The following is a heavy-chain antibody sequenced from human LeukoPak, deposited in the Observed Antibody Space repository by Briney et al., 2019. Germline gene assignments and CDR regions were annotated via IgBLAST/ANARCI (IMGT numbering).Heavy chain of an antibody. CDR3: ARAPYCIGGSCRFDY. CDR1: GFTFSSYW. CDR2: IKQDGSEK. Sequence: GGSLRLSCAASGFTFSSYWMSWVRQAPGKGLEWVANIKQDGSEKYYVDSVKGRFTISRVNAKNSLYLQMNSLRAEDTAVYYCARAPYCIGGSCRFDYWGQGTLVTVSS. J-gene: IGHJ4*02. V-gene: IGHV3-7*03. D-gene: IGHD2-15*01.